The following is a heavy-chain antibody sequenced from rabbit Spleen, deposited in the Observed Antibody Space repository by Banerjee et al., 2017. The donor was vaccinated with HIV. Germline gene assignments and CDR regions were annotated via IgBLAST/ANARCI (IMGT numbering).Heavy chain of an antibody. CDR2: IDGGSSGST. V-gene: IGHV1S45*01. J-gene: IGHJ5*01. CDR3: AGDDGNSRYADCLDL. Sequence: QEQLVESGGGLVTPEGSLTLTCTASGFSFSNNYYMCWVRQAPGKGLEWIACIDGGSSGSTYYASWVDGRFTISKTSSTTVTLQMTSLTAADTAMYFCAGDDGNSRYADCLDLWGPGTLVTVS. CDR1: GFSFSNNYY. D-gene: IGHD1-1*01.